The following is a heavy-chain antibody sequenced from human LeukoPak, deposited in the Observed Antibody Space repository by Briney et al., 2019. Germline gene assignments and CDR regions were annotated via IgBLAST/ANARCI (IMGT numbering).Heavy chain of an antibody. V-gene: IGHV2-5*02. CDR3: AHSLWFGDLLPYFDY. Sequence: KESGPTLVKPTQTLTLTCTFSGFSLSTSGVGVGWIRQPPGKALEWLELIYWDDDKRYSPSLKSRLTITKDTSKNQVVLTMTNMDPVDTATYYCAHSLWFGDLLPYFDYWGQGTLVTVSS. J-gene: IGHJ4*02. CDR1: GFSLSTSGVG. CDR2: IYWDDDK. D-gene: IGHD3-10*01.